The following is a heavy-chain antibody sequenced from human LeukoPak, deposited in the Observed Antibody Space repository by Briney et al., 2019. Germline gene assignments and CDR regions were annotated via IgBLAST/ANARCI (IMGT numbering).Heavy chain of an antibody. J-gene: IGHJ3*02. CDR1: GYTFSGYY. D-gene: IGHD2-2*01. CDR2: INPNSGGT. Sequence: GASVKFSCKASGYTFSGYYMHWVRQAPGQGLEWMGWINPNSGGTNYAQKFQGRVTMTRDTSISTAYMELSRLRSDDTAVYYCARLYCSSTSCSNDAFDIWGQGTMVTVSS. CDR3: ARLYCSSTSCSNDAFDI. V-gene: IGHV1-2*02.